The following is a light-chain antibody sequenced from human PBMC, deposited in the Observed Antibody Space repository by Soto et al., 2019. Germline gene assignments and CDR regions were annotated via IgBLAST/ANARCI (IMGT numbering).Light chain of an antibody. CDR2: GAS. CDR1: QRVSSSY. J-gene: IGKJ1*01. CDR3: QQYGSYPLT. Sequence: VLSKSPGTPYLSKEERATLSCRSSQRVSSSYLAWYQQKPGKAPKLLIYGASSRDSGIPERFSGSGSGTEFTLTISSLQPEDFAVYYCQQYGSYPLTFGQVTMVDI. V-gene: IGKV3-20*01.